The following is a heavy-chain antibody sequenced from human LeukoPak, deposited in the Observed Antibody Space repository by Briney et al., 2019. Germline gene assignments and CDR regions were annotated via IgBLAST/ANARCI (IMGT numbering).Heavy chain of an antibody. CDR1: GGSFSGYY. D-gene: IGHD3-9*01. Sequence: KSSETLSLTCAVNGGSFSGYYWSWIRQPPGKGLEWIGELNHSGSTNYNPSLKSRVTISVDTSKNQFSLKLSSVTAADTAVYYCARGGNVLRYFDWPKPFDYWGQGTLVTVSS. CDR2: LNHSGST. CDR3: ARGGNVLRYFDWPKPFDY. J-gene: IGHJ4*02. V-gene: IGHV4-34*01.